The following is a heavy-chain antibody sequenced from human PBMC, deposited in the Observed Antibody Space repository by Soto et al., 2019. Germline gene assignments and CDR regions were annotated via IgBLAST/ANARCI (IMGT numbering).Heavy chain of an antibody. CDR1: GFTFSSYA. CDR3: ARGTLWFGELDFDP. D-gene: IGHD3-10*01. CDR2: ISYDGSNK. J-gene: IGHJ5*02. V-gene: IGHV3-30-3*01. Sequence: QVQLVESGGGMVQPGRSLRLSCAASGFTFSSYAMHWVRQAPGKGLEWVAVISYDGSNKYYADSVKGRFTISRDNSKNTLYLQMNSLRAEDTAVYYCARGTLWFGELDFDPWGQGTLVTVSS.